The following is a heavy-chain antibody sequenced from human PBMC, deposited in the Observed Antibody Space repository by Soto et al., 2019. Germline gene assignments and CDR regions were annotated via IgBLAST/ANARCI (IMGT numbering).Heavy chain of an antibody. CDR3: AKDTSAGHDY. J-gene: IGHJ4*02. V-gene: IGHV3-7*05. CDR1: GFTFGTFW. D-gene: IGHD6-19*01. CDR2: IKQDGSEK. Sequence: EVQVVESGGGLVQPGGSLRRSCAASGFTFGTFWMSWVRQAPGKGLEWVANIKQDGSEKYYVDSLKGRFTISRDNAKNSLYLQMNSLRAEDTAVYYCAKDTSAGHDYWGQGTLVTVSS.